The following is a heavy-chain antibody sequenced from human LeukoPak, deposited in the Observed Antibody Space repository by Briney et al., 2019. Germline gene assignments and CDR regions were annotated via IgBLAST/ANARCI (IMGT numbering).Heavy chain of an antibody. J-gene: IGHJ4*02. CDR3: ARHGSTDYFDY. CDR2: IYYSGST. CDR1: GGSISSATSF. V-gene: IGHV4-39*01. Sequence: SETLSLTCAVSGGSISSATSFWGWIRQPPGKGLEWIGRIYYSGSTFYNPSLRSRVTISVDTSKNQLSLRLSSVTAADTAVYYCARHGSTDYFDYWGQGTLVTVSS. D-gene: IGHD2-2*03.